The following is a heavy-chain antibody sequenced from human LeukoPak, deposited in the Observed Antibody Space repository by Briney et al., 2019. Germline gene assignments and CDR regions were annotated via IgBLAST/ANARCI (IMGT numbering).Heavy chain of an antibody. D-gene: IGHD6-19*01. J-gene: IGHJ4*02. V-gene: IGHV3-30*18. CDR1: GFTFSNYG. CDR2: ISYDGSNK. Sequence: GGSLRLSCAASGFTFSNYGMHWVRQAPGKGLEWVAVISYDGSNKYYADSVKGRFTISRDNSKNTLYLQMNSLRAEDTAVYYCAKVGGQWLVLYYFGYWGQGTLVTVSS. CDR3: AKVGGQWLVLYYFGY.